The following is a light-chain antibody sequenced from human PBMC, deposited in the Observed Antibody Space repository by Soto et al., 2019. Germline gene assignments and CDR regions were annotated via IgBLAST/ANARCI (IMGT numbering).Light chain of an antibody. CDR3: LQDYSYPRT. V-gene: IGKV1-6*01. Sequence: AIQMTQSPSSLSASVGDRVTITCRASQDIRTELGWYQQKPGNAPKLLIHATSILQSGVPSRFSGIGSGTDFTLTISSLQPEDFATYYCLQDYSYPRTFGQGT. CDR1: QDIRTE. J-gene: IGKJ1*01. CDR2: ATS.